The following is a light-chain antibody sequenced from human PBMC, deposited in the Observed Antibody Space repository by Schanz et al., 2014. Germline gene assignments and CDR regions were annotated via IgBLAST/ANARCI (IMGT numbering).Light chain of an antibody. Sequence: QSALTQPASVSGSPGQSITISCTGTSSDVGGYNYVSWYQHHPGKAPKLMIYDVSNRPSGVSDRFSGSKSGNTASLTISGLQAEDEADYYCCSYAGSTNLRFGGGTKLTVL. CDR3: CSYAGSTNLR. J-gene: IGLJ3*02. V-gene: IGLV2-14*03. CDR1: SSDVGGYNY. CDR2: DVS.